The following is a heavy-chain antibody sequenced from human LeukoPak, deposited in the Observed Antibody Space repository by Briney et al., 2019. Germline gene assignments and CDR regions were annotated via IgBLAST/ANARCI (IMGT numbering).Heavy chain of an antibody. J-gene: IGHJ6*02. CDR3: ARGGLRYFDWLAYYYYGMDV. CDR2: MNPNSGKT. D-gene: IGHD3-9*01. CDR1: GYTFTSYD. V-gene: IGHV1-8*01. Sequence: ASVKVSCKASGYTFTSYDINWVRQATGQGLEWMGWMNPNSGKTGYAQKFQGRVTMTRNTSMSTAYMELSSLRSEDTAVYYCARGGLRYFDWLAYYYYGMDVWGQGTTVSVSS.